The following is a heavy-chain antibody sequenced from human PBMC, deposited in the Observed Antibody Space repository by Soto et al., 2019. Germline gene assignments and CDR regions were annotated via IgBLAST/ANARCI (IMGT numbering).Heavy chain of an antibody. D-gene: IGHD3-10*01. V-gene: IGHV3-30-3*01. CDR3: ARDPSGGFNWFDP. J-gene: IGHJ5*02. CDR2: ISSDGGIK. CDR1: GFTFSSYT. Sequence: QVQLVESGGGVVQPGGSLKLSCTASGFTFSSYTMHWVRQAPGKGLDWVAAISSDGGIKYYAHSVKGRSTISRDNSRNTLYLQMNILRPDDTSLFYCARDPSGGFNWFDPWGQGTLVTVSS.